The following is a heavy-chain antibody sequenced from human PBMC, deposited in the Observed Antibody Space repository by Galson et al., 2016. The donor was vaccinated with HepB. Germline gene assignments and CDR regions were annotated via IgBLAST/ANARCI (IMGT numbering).Heavy chain of an antibody. V-gene: IGHV1-2*02. Sequence: SVKVSCKASGYTFTDYYIHWVRQAPGQGLEWMGWLDPNSGDTNIAKRFQGRVTMTRDTSIRVAYLELTRLTSDDTAKYYCARGSLFGDFEAYYYGFDVWGQGAAVTVSS. CDR3: ARGSLFGDFEAYYYGFDV. CDR2: LDPNSGDT. J-gene: IGHJ6*02. CDR1: GYTFTDYY. D-gene: IGHD4-17*01.